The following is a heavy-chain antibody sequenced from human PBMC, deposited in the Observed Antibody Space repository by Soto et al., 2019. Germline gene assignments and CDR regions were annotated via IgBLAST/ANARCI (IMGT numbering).Heavy chain of an antibody. CDR2: IYYSGST. Sequence: SETLSLTCTVSGGSISSYYWSWIRQPPGKGLEWIGYIYYSGSTNYNPSLKSRVTISVDTSKNQFSLKLSSVTAADTAVYYCASGPTFYYYYMDVWGKGTTVTVSS. V-gene: IGHV4-59*01. J-gene: IGHJ6*03. CDR3: ASGPTFYYYYMDV. CDR1: GGSISSYY.